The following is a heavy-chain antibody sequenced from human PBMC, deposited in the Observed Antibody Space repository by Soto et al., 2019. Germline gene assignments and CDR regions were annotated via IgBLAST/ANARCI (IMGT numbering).Heavy chain of an antibody. D-gene: IGHD3-10*01. CDR2: ISGRDDST. Sequence: EVQLLEAGGGLGQPGGSLRLSCAASGFTLSSYAMSWVRQAPGKGLEWVSGISGRDDSTNYADSVRGRFTISRDNSKNTLYLQMNSLRAEDTAVYYCAKGWGSGSYYNDCWGQGTVVTVSS. J-gene: IGHJ4*02. CDR1: GFTLSSYA. CDR3: AKGWGSGSYYNDC. V-gene: IGHV3-23*01.